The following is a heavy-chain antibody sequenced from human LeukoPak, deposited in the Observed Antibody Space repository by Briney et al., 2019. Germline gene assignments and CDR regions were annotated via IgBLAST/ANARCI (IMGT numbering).Heavy chain of an antibody. V-gene: IGHV4-39*02. CDR1: GGSISSSSYY. D-gene: IGHD6-25*01. CDR3: ARLVGIAAHHFDY. J-gene: IGHJ4*02. Sequence: SETLSLTCTVSGGSISSSSYYWGWIRQPPGKGLEWIATIYYSGSTYYNPSLKSRVTISVDTSKSHLSLKLSSVTAADTAVYYCARLVGIAAHHFDYWGQGTLVTVSS. CDR2: IYYSGST.